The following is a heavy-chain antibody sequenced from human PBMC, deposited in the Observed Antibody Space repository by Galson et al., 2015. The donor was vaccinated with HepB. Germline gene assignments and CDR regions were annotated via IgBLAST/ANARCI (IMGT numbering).Heavy chain of an antibody. CDR1: GFTFSSYA. D-gene: IGHD3-9*01. J-gene: IGHJ4*02. V-gene: IGHV3-30-3*01. CDR3: ARDHNYDILTGYYPYFDY. Sequence: SLRLSCAASGFTFSSYAMHWVRQAPGKGLEWVTVISYDGSNKYYADSVKGRFTISRDNSKNTLYLQMNSLRAEDTAVYYCARDHNYDILTGYYPYFDYWGQGTLVTVSS. CDR2: ISYDGSNK.